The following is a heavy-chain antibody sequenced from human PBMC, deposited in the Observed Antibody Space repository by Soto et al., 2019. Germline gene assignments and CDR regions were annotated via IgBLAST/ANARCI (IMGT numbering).Heavy chain of an antibody. V-gene: IGHV3-21*01. CDR1: GFTFSSYS. D-gene: IGHD3-10*01. Sequence: GGSLRLSCAASGFTFSSYSMNWVRQAPGKGLEWVSSISSNSSYIYYADSVKGRFTISRDNAKNSLYLQMNSLRAEDTAVYYCARTSAMVRGAFDYWGQGTLVTVSS. J-gene: IGHJ4*02. CDR3: ARTSAMVRGAFDY. CDR2: ISSNSSYI.